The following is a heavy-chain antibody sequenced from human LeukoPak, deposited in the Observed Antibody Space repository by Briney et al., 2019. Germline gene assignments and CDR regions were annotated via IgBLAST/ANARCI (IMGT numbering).Heavy chain of an antibody. CDR2: INHSGST. V-gene: IGHV4-34*01. CDR3: ARGLRRYYGSGSYSSYYYGMDV. D-gene: IGHD3-10*01. J-gene: IGHJ6*04. Sequence: PSETLSLTCAVYGGSFSGYYWSWIRQPPGKGLEWIGEINHSGSTNYNPSLKSRVTISVDTSKNQFSLKLSSVTAADTAVYYCARGLRRYYGSGSYSSYYYGMDVWGKGTTVTVSS. CDR1: GGSFSGYY.